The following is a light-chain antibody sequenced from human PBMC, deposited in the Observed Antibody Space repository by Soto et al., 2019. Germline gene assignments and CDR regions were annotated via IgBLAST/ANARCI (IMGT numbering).Light chain of an antibody. CDR1: QSVLYRSNNKNY. V-gene: IGKV4-1*01. CDR3: QQYYKTPWT. Sequence: DIVMTQSPDSLAVSLGERATINCKSSQSVLYRSNNKNYLAWYQHKPGQPPKLLIYWASTRESGVPDRFSGSGSGTDFALTIRSLQAEDVAVYYCQQYYKTPWTFGQGTKVEIK. CDR2: WAS. J-gene: IGKJ1*01.